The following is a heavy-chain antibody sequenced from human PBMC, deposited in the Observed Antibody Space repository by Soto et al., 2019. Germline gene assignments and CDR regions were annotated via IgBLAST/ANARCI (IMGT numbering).Heavy chain of an antibody. CDR2: IYYSGST. CDR1: GGSISSYY. Sequence: SETLSLTCTVSGGSISSYYWSWIRPPPGKGLEWIGYIYYSGSTNYNPSLKSRVTISVDTSKNQFSLKLSSVTAADTAVYYCARRPHDYYYYMDVWGKGTTVTVSS. CDR3: ARRPHDYYYYMDV. V-gene: IGHV4-59*08. J-gene: IGHJ6*03.